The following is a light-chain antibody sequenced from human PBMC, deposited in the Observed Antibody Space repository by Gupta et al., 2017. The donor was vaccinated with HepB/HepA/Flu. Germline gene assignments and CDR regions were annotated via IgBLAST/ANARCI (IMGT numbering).Light chain of an antibody. V-gene: IGKV3-15*01. J-gene: IGKJ4*01. CDR1: QSVASY. CDR3: QQDNHCPIT. Sequence: REMTQSPATLSVSPGERVTLSCRASQSVASYLAWYQQKAGQVPRLLIYEASTRATGIPTRFSGSGSGTEFTLTISSRQSEDFAVYYCQQDNHCPITFGRGTKVEIK. CDR2: EAS.